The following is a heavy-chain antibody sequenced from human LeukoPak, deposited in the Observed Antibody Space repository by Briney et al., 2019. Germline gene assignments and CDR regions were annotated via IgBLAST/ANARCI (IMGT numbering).Heavy chain of an antibody. CDR3: ARVGRGSGYSRYYYYYYMDV. J-gene: IGHJ6*03. D-gene: IGHD3-3*01. V-gene: IGHV4-31*03. Sequence: PSQTLSLTCTVSGGSISSGGYYWSWIRQHPGKGLGWIGYIYYSGSTYYNPPLKSRVTISVDTSNNQFSLKLSSVTPADTAVYYCARVGRGSGYSRYYYYYYMDVWGKGTTVTVSS. CDR1: GGSISSGGYY. CDR2: IYYSGST.